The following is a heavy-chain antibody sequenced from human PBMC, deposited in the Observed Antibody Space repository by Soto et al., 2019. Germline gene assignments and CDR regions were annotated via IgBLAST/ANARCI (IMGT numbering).Heavy chain of an antibody. V-gene: IGHV3-74*01. Sequence: EVQLVESGGGLVQPGGSLRLSCAASGFTFSSHWIHWVRQTPGKGLEWVSRIETDGGGTSYADSVKGRFTISTDNAKNTVYLQMNGLRAADTAVYYCATVFDLWGQGTLITVSS. J-gene: IGHJ5*02. CDR2: IETDGGGT. CDR1: GFTFSSHW. CDR3: ATVFDL.